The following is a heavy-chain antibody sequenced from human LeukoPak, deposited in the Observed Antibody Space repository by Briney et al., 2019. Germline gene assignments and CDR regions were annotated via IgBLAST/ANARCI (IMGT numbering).Heavy chain of an antibody. Sequence: GGTLRLSCAASGFPFSSHGMSWVRQAPGKGLEWVSGIIGGGGSTYYADSVKGRFTISGDNSRNTLFLQMNSLRAEDTAVYYCAKGPVVTFDIWGQGTMVTVSS. D-gene: IGHD2-15*01. CDR2: IIGGGGST. V-gene: IGHV3-23*01. CDR1: GFPFSSHG. CDR3: AKGPVVTFDI. J-gene: IGHJ3*02.